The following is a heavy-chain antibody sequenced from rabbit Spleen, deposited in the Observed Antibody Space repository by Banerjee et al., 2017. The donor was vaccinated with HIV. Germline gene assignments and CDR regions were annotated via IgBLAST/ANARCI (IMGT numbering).Heavy chain of an antibody. D-gene: IGHD4-1*01. CDR1: GFDFSSYG. CDR3: ARDLTDAIGWNFGW. J-gene: IGHJ6*01. CDR2: IEPIFGST. V-gene: IGHV1S47*01. Sequence: QEQLMESGGGLVQPGGSLKLSCKASGFDFSSYGVSWVRQAPGKGLEWIGYIEPIFGSTYSAGGVNGRFTISSHNAQNTLYLQMTSLTAADTATYFCARDLTDAIGWNFGWWGPGTLVTVS.